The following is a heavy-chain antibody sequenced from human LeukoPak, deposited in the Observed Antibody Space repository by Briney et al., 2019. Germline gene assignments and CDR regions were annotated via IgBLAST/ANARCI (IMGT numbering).Heavy chain of an antibody. CDR3: ARDNIRSLDY. CDR2: ISSSRGST. D-gene: IGHD1-14*01. Sequence: GGSLRLSCAASGFTFSGYGMNWVRQAPGKGLEWVSYISSSRGSTFYADSVKSRFTISRDNARNTFYLQMNSLRVEDTAVYYCARDNIRSLDYWGQGTLVTVSS. CDR1: GFTFSGYG. V-gene: IGHV3-48*04. J-gene: IGHJ4*02.